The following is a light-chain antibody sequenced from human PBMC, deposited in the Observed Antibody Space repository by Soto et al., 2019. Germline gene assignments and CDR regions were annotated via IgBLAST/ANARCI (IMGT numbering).Light chain of an antibody. CDR2: DAF. J-gene: IGKJ5*01. CDR1: QSISSY. CDR3: HQRSNWPPIT. V-gene: IGKV3-11*01. Sequence: EIVLTQSPGTLSLSPGERATLSCRASQSISSYLAWYQQKPGQAPRLLIYDAFTRATGIPARFSGSGSGTDFTLTISSVEPEDFAVYYCHQRSNWPPITFGQGTRLEIK.